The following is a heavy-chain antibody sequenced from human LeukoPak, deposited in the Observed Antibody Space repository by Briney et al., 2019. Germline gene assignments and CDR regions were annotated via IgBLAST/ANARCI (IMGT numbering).Heavy chain of an antibody. Sequence: GASVKVSCKASGYTFTNYTMNWVRQAPGQGLEWMGWISPNTANPTYAQGFTGRFVFSVDTSVTTAYLQISRLKAEDTAVYYCAKPYCSGDNCHSYFDHWGQGTLVTVSS. CDR2: ISPNTANP. V-gene: IGHV7-4-1*02. J-gene: IGHJ4*02. CDR3: AKPYCSGDNCHSYFDH. D-gene: IGHD2-15*01. CDR1: GYTFTNYT.